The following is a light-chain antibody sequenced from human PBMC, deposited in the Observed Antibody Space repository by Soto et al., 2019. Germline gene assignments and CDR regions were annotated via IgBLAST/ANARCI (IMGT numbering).Light chain of an antibody. CDR2: KAS. Sequence: DIQMTQSPSTLSASVGDRVTITCRASQSISSWLAWYQQKPGKAPKLLIYKASNLESGVPSRFSGGGSGTDFTLTISCLQPDDFATYYCQHYSSYSVFTFGPGTKVDIK. J-gene: IGKJ3*01. V-gene: IGKV1-5*03. CDR1: QSISSW. CDR3: QHYSSYSVFT.